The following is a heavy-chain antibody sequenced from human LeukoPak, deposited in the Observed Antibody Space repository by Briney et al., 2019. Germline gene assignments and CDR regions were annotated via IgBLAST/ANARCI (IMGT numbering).Heavy chain of an antibody. V-gene: IGHV3-30*14. CDR1: GFTFSSYA. Sequence: GGSLRLSCAASGFTFSSYAMHWVRQAPGKGLEWVAVISYDGSNKYYADSVKGRFTVSRDFSTHTLYLQMNSLRVDDTAVYYCARVYGSGSFNLWGQGTLVTVSS. CDR2: ISYDGSNK. D-gene: IGHD3-10*01. J-gene: IGHJ5*02. CDR3: ARVYGSGSFNL.